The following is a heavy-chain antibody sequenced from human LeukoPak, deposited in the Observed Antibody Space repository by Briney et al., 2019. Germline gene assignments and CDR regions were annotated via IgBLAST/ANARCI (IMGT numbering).Heavy chain of an antibody. D-gene: IGHD6-6*01. CDR1: GYTFTDYY. CDR2: INPNSGGT. V-gene: IGHV1-2*02. J-gene: IGHJ4*02. CDR3: AREGAGIAARPDY. Sequence: ASVKVSCRASGYTFTDYYMHWVRQAPGQGLEWMGWINPNSGGTNYAQKFQGRVTMTRDTSISTAYMELSRLRSDDTAVYYCAREGAGIAARPDYWGQGTLVTVSS.